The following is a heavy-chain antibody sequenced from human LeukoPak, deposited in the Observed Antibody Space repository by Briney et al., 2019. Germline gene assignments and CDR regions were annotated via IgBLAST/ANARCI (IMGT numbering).Heavy chain of an antibody. Sequence: GASVKVSCKASGYTFTNYLMHWVRQAPGQGLEWMGWINPNTGGTNYAQKFQGRVTMTRDTSISTVYMELSSLRSDDTAIYFCARVGGSWYLRLGSWGQGTLVTVSS. V-gene: IGHV1-2*02. CDR2: INPNTGGT. CDR3: ARVGGSWYLRLGS. D-gene: IGHD6-13*01. J-gene: IGHJ4*02. CDR1: GYTFTNYL.